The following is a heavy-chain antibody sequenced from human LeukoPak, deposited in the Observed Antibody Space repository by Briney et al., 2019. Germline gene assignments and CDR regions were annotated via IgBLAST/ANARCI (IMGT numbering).Heavy chain of an antibody. CDR2: IRGGGSRT. CDR3: ARDPNGDYIGAFDM. D-gene: IGHD4-17*01. J-gene: IGHJ3*02. CDR1: GFTFSSYA. Sequence: PGGSLRLSCTASGFTFSSYAMTWVRQTPGKGLEWVSSIRGGGSRTFYADSVKGRLTISRDNSKNTVSLQMNSLRAEDTAVYYCARDPNGDYIGAFDMWGPGTMVTVSS. V-gene: IGHV3-23*01.